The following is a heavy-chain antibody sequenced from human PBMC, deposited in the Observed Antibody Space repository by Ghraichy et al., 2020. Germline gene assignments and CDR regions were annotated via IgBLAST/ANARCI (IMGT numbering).Heavy chain of an antibody. D-gene: IGHD6-19*01. J-gene: IGHJ4*02. CDR3: ARDLGSGWYFDY. V-gene: IGHV3-7*01. CDR2: IKKDGSEK. Sequence: GGSLRLSCAASGFIVSSNYMSWVRQAPGKGLEWVANIKKDGSEKYYVDSVKGRFTISRDNAKNSLYLQMNSLRAEDTAVYYCARDLGSGWYFDYWGQGTLVTVSS. CDR1: GFIVSSNY.